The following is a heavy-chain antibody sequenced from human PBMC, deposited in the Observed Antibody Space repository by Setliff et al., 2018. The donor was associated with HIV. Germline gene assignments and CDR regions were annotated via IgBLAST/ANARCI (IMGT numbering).Heavy chain of an antibody. V-gene: IGHV1-2*02. CDR1: GYTFTSYC. CDR3: ARGQYCGGDCYSV. J-gene: IGHJ4*02. Sequence: ASVKVSCKASGYTFTSYCMHWVRQAPGQGLEWMGIINPSGGDTNYAQKFQGRVTMTRDTSISTAYMELSRLRSDDTAVYYCARGQYCGGDCYSVWGQGTLVTVS. CDR2: INPSGGDT. D-gene: IGHD2-21*02.